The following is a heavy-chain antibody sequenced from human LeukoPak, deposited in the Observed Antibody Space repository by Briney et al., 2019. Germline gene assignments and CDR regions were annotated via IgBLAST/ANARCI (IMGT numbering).Heavy chain of an antibody. J-gene: IGHJ6*02. D-gene: IGHD7-27*01. CDR2: ISAYNGNT. V-gene: IGHV1-18*01. Sequence: GASVKVSCKASGYTFTSYGISWVRQAPGQGLEWMGWISAYNGNTNYAQKLQGRVTMTTDTSTSTAYMELRSLRSDDTAVYYCARETSELGNYYYGMDVWGQGTTVTVSS. CDR1: GYTFTSYG. CDR3: ARETSELGNYYYGMDV.